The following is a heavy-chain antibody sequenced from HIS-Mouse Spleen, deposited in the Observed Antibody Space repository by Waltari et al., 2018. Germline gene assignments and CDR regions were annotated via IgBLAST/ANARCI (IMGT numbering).Heavy chain of an antibody. V-gene: IGHV4-39*07. Sequence: QLQLQESGPGLVTPSETLSLPCPVSGGSLRSSSYHWGWIRQPPGKGLEWIGSIYYSGSTYYNPSLKSRVTISVDTSKNQFSLKLSSVTAADTAVYYCAREIPYSSSWYDWYFDLWGRGTLVTVSS. D-gene: IGHD6-13*01. J-gene: IGHJ2*01. CDR1: GGSLRSSSYH. CDR2: IYYSGST. CDR3: AREIPYSSSWYDWYFDL.